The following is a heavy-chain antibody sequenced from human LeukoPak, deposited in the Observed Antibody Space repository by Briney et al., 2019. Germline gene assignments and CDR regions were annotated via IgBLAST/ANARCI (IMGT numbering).Heavy chain of an antibody. J-gene: IGHJ4*02. V-gene: IGHV3-7*01. CDR3: ARNRATNDY. CDR2: MKDDGNEI. D-gene: IGHD1-26*01. CDR1: GFTFKNYR. Sequence: HGGSVRLSCTASGFTFKNYRMTWVRQAPGKGREWVASMKDDGNEIQYVDSVKGRFTISRDNAKNSLYLQMSNLRAEDTAVYYCARNRATNDYWGQGTLVTVSS.